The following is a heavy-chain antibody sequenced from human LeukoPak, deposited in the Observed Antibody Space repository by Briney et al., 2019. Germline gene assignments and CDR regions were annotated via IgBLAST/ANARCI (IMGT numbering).Heavy chain of an antibody. D-gene: IGHD1-14*01. Sequence: SETLSLTCTVSGGSIISYYWSWIRQPAGKGLEWIGRFYTSGSTNYNPSLTSRVTISLDKPKNQFSLKLTSVTAADTAIYDCARGGAAGDAFDLWGQGTMVTVSS. V-gene: IGHV4-4*07. CDR2: FYTSGST. CDR3: ARGGAAGDAFDL. J-gene: IGHJ3*01. CDR1: GGSIISYY.